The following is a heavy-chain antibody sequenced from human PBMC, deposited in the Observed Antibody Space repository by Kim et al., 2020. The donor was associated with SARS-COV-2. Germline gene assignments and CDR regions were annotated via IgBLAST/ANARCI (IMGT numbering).Heavy chain of an antibody. CDR1: GGTFSSYA. CDR2: IIPILGIA. CDR3: AGYCSGGSCYPQTYYYYGMDV. Sequence: SVKVSCKASGGTFSSYAISWVRQAPGQGLEWMGRIIPILGIANYAQKFQGRVTITADKSTSTAYMELSSLRSEDTAVYYCAGYCSGGSCYPQTYYYYGMDVWGQGTTVTVSS. J-gene: IGHJ6*02. D-gene: IGHD2-15*01. V-gene: IGHV1-69*04.